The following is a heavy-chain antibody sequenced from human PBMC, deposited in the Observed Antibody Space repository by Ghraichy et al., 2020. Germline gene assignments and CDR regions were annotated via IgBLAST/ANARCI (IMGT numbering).Heavy chain of an antibody. D-gene: IGHD5-12*01. CDR3: AREPVALSAFDM. CDR1: GFTLKNYD. J-gene: IGHJ3*02. V-gene: IGHV3-30*03. Sequence: GGSLRLSCAASGFTLKNYDMDWVRQAPGKGLEWVAIISSDGNNEQFADSVKGRFAISRDNSKNTVYLQMNSVRPDDTAVYYCAREPVALSAFDMWGQGTMVTVSS. CDR2: ISSDGNNE.